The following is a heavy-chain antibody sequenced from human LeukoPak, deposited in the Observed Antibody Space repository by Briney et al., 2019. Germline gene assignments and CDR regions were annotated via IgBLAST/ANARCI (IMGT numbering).Heavy chain of an antibody. CDR3: AREYDSSGYYYSYFDY. J-gene: IGHJ4*02. Sequence: PSETLSLTCAVSGGPFSNYDWSWIRQPPGKGLEWIGEINHSGRTNSNPSLKSRVTISKDASKNQFSLKLSSVTAADTAVYYCAREYDSSGYYYSYFDYWGQGTLVTVSS. CDR1: GGPFSNYD. D-gene: IGHD3-22*01. CDR2: INHSGRT. V-gene: IGHV4-34*01.